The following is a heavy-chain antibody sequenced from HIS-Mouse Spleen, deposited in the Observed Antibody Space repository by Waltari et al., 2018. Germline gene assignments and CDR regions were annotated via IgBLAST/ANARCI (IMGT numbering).Heavy chain of an antibody. CDR2: INPNSGGT. V-gene: IGHV1-2*02. CDR1: GYTFTGYY. CDR3: ARGSGRWELLLPNWFDP. D-gene: IGHD1-26*01. J-gene: IGHJ5*02. Sequence: QVQLVQSGAEVKTPGASVKVSRKASGYTFTGYYMHWVRQAPGQGLEWMGWINPNSGGTNYAQKFQGRVTMTRDTSISTAYMELSRLRSDDTAVYYCARGSGRWELLLPNWFDPWGQGTLVTVSS.